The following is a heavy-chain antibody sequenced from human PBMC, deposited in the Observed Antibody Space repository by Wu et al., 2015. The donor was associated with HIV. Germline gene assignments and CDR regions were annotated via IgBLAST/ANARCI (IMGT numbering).Heavy chain of an antibody. CDR2: INPSGGGT. Sequence: QAQLVQSGAEVKKPGASVRVSCKASGYSFTNYYIHWVRQAPGQGLEWMAIINPSGGGTSYAQKFQGRLIMTRDTSTNTAHMELNSLKFDDTAVYYCVRDSSMVVTIYAFDIWARDIGHRLF. D-gene: IGHD4/OR15-4a*01. J-gene: IGHJ3*02. CDR1: GYSFTNYY. CDR3: VRDSSMVVTIYAFDI. V-gene: IGHV1-46*01.